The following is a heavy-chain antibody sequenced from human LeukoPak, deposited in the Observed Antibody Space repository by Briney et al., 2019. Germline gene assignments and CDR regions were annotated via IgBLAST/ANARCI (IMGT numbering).Heavy chain of an antibody. CDR3: ARKFSSGSSRGPFDY. Sequence: GASVRVSSTASGYTFTAYYMHWVRQAPGQGLEWMGWINPNSGGTNYTQKFQGWVTMTRDTSTSTVYMELSSLRSEDTAVYYCARKFSSGSSRGPFDYWGQGTLVTVSS. CDR2: INPNSGGT. V-gene: IGHV1-2*04. CDR1: GYTFTAYY. D-gene: IGHD1-26*01. J-gene: IGHJ4*02.